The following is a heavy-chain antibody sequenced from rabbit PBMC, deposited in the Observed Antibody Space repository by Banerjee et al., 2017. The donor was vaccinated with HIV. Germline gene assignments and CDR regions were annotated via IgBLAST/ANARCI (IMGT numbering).Heavy chain of an antibody. Sequence: QSLEESGGDLVKPGASLTLTCTASGFSFSAGYYMCWVRQAPGKGLEWIACIDAGSSGNTYYATWAKGRFTISKTSSTTVTLQMTSLTAADTATYFCARGDYVSSAWGDLWGPGTLVTVS. D-gene: IGHD4-1*01. CDR3: ARGDYVSSAWGDL. J-gene: IGHJ4*01. CDR1: GFSFSAGYY. V-gene: IGHV1S40*01. CDR2: IDAGSSGNT.